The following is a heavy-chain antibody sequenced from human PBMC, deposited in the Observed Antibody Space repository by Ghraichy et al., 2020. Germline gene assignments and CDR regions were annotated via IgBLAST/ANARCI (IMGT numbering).Heavy chain of an antibody. CDR2: IRASGDST. V-gene: IGHV3-23*01. J-gene: IGHJ5*02. D-gene: IGHD2-21*02. CDR3: AKDRGDFSNFRFDP. CDR1: GFTFSNYG. Sequence: GGSLRLSCAASGFTFSNYGMSWVRQAPGKGLEWVSSIRASGDSTYYADSVRGRFTISRDNSKNTVYLQMNFLRGEDTALYYCAKDRGDFSNFRFDPWGQGTLVTVSS.